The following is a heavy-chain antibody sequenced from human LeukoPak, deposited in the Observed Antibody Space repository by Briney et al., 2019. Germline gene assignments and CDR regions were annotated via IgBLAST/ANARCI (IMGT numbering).Heavy chain of an antibody. D-gene: IGHD2-21*02. J-gene: IGHJ4*02. V-gene: IGHV3-33*01. CDR1: GFTFSHYG. CDR3: ARDSLYCGGDCYGH. CDR2: IRY. Sequence: GGSLRLSCAASGFTFSHYGMHWVRQAPGKGLEWVAFIRYYADPVKGRFTISRDNSKNTLYLQMNSLRAEDTAVYYCARDSLYCGGDCYGHWGQGTLVTVSS.